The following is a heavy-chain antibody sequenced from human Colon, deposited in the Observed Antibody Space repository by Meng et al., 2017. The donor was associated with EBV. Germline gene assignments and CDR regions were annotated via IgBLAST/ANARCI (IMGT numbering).Heavy chain of an antibody. CDR3: ARRGPSGNFSP. CDR2: IDHRGNT. J-gene: IGHJ5*02. CDR1: GGSFRDYY. V-gene: IGHV4-34*01. D-gene: IGHD3-10*01. Sequence: VQLKHWGAGRLKPSETLSRSCAVYGGSFRDYYWTWIRHPPGKGPEWIGEIDHRGNTKYNPSLKSRVTISLDTSKKQFSLKVSSVTAADSAVYYCARRGPSGNFSPWSQGALVTVSS.